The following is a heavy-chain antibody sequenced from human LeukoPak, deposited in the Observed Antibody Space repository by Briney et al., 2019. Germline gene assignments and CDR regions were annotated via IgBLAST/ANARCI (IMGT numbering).Heavy chain of an antibody. V-gene: IGHV3-21*01. CDR2: ISGSSSYI. CDR3: ASRGVVTGAFDI. Sequence: GGSLRLSCAASGFTFSSYSMNWIRQAPGKGLEWVSSISGSSSYIYYADSVKGRFTISRDNAKNSLYLQMNSLRAEGTAVYYCASRGVVTGAFDIWGQGTMVTVSS. D-gene: IGHD2-15*01. CDR1: GFTFSSYS. J-gene: IGHJ3*02.